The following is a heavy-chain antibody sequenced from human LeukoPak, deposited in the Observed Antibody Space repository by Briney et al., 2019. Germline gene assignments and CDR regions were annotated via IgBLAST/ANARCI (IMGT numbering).Heavy chain of an antibody. CDR2: IYYSGTT. J-gene: IGHJ4*02. D-gene: IGHD5-24*01. CDR3: ATREGRMTPYDY. CDR1: GGSISSYY. Sequence: SETLSLTCTVSGGSISSYYWSWIRQPPGKGLEWIAYIYYSGTTNYNPSLRSRLTISVDTSKNQFSLKLFSVTAADTAVYYCATREGRMTPYDYWGQGTLVTVSS. V-gene: IGHV4-59*12.